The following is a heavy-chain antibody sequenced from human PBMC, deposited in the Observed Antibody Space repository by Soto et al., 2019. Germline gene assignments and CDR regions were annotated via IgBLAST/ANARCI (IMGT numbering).Heavy chain of an antibody. CDR3: ARGGSGSNHGGPFAI. V-gene: IGHV4-30-2*01. J-gene: IGHJ3*02. CDR1: GASISSGGYY. D-gene: IGHD3-16*01. Sequence: SETLSLTCDVSGASISSGGYYWSWIRQPPGVGLEWIGYIYHNGDAYSNTSLKSRVTTTVNRSNNQFSLRLSHVTAADTAMYYCARGGSGSNHGGPFAIRGQGTMVTVS. CDR2: IYHNGDA.